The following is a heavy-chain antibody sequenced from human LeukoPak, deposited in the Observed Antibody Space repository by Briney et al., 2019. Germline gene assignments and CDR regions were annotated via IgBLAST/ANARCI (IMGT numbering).Heavy chain of an antibody. V-gene: IGHV3-48*03. J-gene: IGHJ4*02. Sequence: PGGSLRLSCAASGFTFSSYEMNWVRQAPGKGLEWVSYISSSGSTIYYADSVKGRFTISRDNAKNSLYLQMNSLRAEDTAVYYCAREKESRLTMIIDYWGQGTLVTVSS. CDR1: GFTFSSYE. D-gene: IGHD3-22*01. CDR2: ISSSGSTI. CDR3: AREKESRLTMIIDY.